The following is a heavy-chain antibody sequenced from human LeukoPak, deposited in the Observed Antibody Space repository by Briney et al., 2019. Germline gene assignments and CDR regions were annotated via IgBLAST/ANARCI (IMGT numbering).Heavy chain of an antibody. CDR2: INPSGGST. D-gene: IGHD2-21*02. Sequence: ASVKVSCKASGYTFTSYYMHWVRQAPGQGLEWMGIINPSGGSTSYAQKFQGRVTMTRDMSTSTVYVELSSLRSEDTAVYYCARAEYCGGDCYSSWFDPWGQGTLVTVSS. V-gene: IGHV1-46*01. CDR3: ARAEYCGGDCYSSWFDP. J-gene: IGHJ5*02. CDR1: GYTFTSYY.